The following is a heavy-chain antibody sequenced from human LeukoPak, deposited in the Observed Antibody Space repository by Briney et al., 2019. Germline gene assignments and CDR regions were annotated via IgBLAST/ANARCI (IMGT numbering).Heavy chain of an antibody. CDR3: ASSNYGDYEASVDY. CDR1: GGTFSSYA. D-gene: IGHD4-17*01. Sequence: ASVKVSCKASGGTFSSYAISWVRQAPGQGLEWMGGIIPIFGTANYAQKFQGRVTITADESTSTAYMELSSLRSEDTAVYYCASSNYGDYEASVDYWGQGTLVTVSS. CDR2: IIPIFGTA. V-gene: IGHV1-69*13. J-gene: IGHJ4*02.